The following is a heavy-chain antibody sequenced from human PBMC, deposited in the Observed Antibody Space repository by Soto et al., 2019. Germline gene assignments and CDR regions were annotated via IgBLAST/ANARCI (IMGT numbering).Heavy chain of an antibody. J-gene: IGHJ6*02. CDR1: GDSVSSNSAA. CDR3: ARRVGYDLPYYYGMDV. Sequence: SQNLSLTCAISGDSVSSNSAAWNWIRQSPSRGLELLGRTYYRSKWYSDYAVYVKSLITINPDTSKNHFSLQLNSVTPEDAAVYYVARRVGYDLPYYYGMDVWDQGTTVTVPS. V-gene: IGHV6-1*01. CDR2: TYYRSKWYS. D-gene: IGHD3-3*01.